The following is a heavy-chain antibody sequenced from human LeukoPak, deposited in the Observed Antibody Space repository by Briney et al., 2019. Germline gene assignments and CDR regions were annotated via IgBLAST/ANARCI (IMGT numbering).Heavy chain of an antibody. D-gene: IGHD6-13*01. CDR1: GFTFSSYG. CDR3: AKDQGAAAEP. V-gene: IGHV3-30*18. Sequence: PGGSLRLSCAASGFTFSSYGMHWVRQAPGKGLEWVAVKYYADSVKGRFTISRDNSKNTLYLQMNSLRAEDTAVYYCAKDQGAAAEPWGQGTLVTVPS. J-gene: IGHJ4*02. CDR2: K.